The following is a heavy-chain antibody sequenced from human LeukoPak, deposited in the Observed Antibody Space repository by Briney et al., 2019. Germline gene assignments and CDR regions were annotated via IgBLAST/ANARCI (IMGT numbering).Heavy chain of an antibody. J-gene: IGHJ4*02. CDR1: GFTVSSNY. CDR2: IYSGGST. Sequence: GGALRLSCAASGFTVSSNYMSWVRQAPGKGLEWVSVIYSGGSTYYADSVKGRFTISRDNSKNTLYLQMNSLRAEDTAVYYCARDRYSGSWDYWGQGTLVTVSS. V-gene: IGHV3-66*01. CDR3: ARDRYSGSWDY. D-gene: IGHD1-26*01.